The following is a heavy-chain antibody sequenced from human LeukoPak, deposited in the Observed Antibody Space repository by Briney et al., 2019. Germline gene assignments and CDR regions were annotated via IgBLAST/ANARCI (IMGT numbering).Heavy chain of an antibody. CDR1: GFTFSDYE. V-gene: IGHV3-48*03. Sequence: GGSLRLSCAASGFTFSDYEVNWVRQAPGKGLEWVSYISSTGDTIYYADSVKGRFTISRDNAKNSLYLQMNSLRAEDTAVYYCAREAGYDFWSGYSSVYMDVWGKGTTVTVSS. CDR2: ISSTGDTI. D-gene: IGHD3-3*01. J-gene: IGHJ6*03. CDR3: AREAGYDFWSGYSSVYMDV.